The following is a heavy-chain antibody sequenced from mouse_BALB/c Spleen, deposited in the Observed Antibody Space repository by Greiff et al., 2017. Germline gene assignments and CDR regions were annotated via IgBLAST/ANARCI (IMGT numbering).Heavy chain of an antibody. J-gene: IGHJ2*01. D-gene: IGHD1-1*01. CDR1: GFTFSSYT. CDR2: ISNGGGNT. CDR3: ARGGIITTVVAPYCFDY. Sequence: EVMLVESGGGLVQPGGSLKLSCAASGFTFSSYTMSWVRQTPEKRLEWVAYISNGGGNTYYPDSVKGRFTISRDNARNILYLQMSSLRSEDTAMYYCARGGIITTVVAPYCFDYWGQGTTLTVSS. V-gene: IGHV5-12-2*01.